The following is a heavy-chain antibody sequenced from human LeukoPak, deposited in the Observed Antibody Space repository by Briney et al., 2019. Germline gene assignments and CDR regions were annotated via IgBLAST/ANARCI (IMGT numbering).Heavy chain of an antibody. V-gene: IGHV1-18*04. J-gene: IGHJ6*04. CDR1: GYTFTSYG. Sequence: EASVKVSCKASGYTFTSYGISWVRQAPGQGLEWMGWISAYNGNTNYAQKLQGRVTMTTDTSTSTDYMELRSLRSDDTAVYYCATIGYCSSTSCPYYYYGMGVWGKGTTVTVSS. D-gene: IGHD2-2*01. CDR2: ISAYNGNT. CDR3: ATIGYCSSTSCPYYYYGMGV.